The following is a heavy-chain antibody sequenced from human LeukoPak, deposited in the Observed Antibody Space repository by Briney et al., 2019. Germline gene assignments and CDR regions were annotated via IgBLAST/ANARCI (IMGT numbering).Heavy chain of an antibody. CDR3: ARDKTGNNWFDP. Sequence: SETLSLTCTVSGGSISSSSYYWGWIRQPPGKGLEWIGSIYYSGSTYYNPSPKSRVTISVDTSKNQFSLKLRSVTAADTAVYYCARDKTGNNWFDPWGQGTLVTVSS. CDR1: GGSISSSSYY. J-gene: IGHJ5*02. D-gene: IGHD3-9*01. CDR2: IYYSGST. V-gene: IGHV4-39*07.